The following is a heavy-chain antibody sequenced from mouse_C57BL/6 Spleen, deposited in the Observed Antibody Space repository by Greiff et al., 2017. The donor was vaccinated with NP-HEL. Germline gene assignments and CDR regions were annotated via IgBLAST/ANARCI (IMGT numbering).Heavy chain of an antibody. V-gene: IGHV2-9-1*01. CDR3: ARHSLTAQATNYAMDY. J-gene: IGHJ4*01. Sequence: QVQLKQSGPGLVAPSQSLSITCTVSGFSLTSYAISWVRQPPGKGLEWLGVIWTGGGTNYNSALKSRLGISKDNSKSQVFLKMNSLQTDDTARYYCARHSLTAQATNYAMDYWGQGTSVTVSS. CDR1: GFSLTSYA. CDR2: IWTGGGT. D-gene: IGHD3-2*02.